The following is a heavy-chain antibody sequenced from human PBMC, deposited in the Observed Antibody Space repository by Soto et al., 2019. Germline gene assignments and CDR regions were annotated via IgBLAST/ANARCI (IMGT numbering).Heavy chain of an antibody. CDR1: GFTFRGYA. V-gene: IGHV3-23*01. CDR3: AKAYGASHSPFDC. Sequence: GGSLRLSCAASGFTFRGYAMSWVRQAPGKGPEWVSGISGSGDSTYHAKSVKGRFIISRDNSKNTLYLEINSLRAEDTAVYYCAKAYGASHSPFDCWGQGTLVTVSS. D-gene: IGHD2-21*01. CDR2: ISGSGDST. J-gene: IGHJ4*02.